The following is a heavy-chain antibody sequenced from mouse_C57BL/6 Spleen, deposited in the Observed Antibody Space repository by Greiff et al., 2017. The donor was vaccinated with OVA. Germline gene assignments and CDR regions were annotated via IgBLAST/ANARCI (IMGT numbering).Heavy chain of an antibody. J-gene: IGHJ1*03. CDR2: ISSGSSTI. Sequence: EVQLVESGGGLVKPGGSLKLSCAASGFTFSDYGMHWVRQAPEKGLEWVAYISSGSSTIYYADTVKGRFTISRANAKNTLFLQLTSLRSEDTAMYYCARPAGLDGNYGYFDVWGTGTTVTVSS. V-gene: IGHV5-17*01. CDR1: GFTFSDYG. D-gene: IGHD2-1*01. CDR3: ARPAGLDGNYGYFDV.